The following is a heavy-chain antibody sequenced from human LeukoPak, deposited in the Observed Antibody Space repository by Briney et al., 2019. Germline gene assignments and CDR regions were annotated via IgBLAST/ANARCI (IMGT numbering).Heavy chain of an antibody. CDR1: GFTFSSYS. J-gene: IGHJ4*02. Sequence: KPGGSLRLSCAASGFTFSSYSMNWVRQAPGKGLEWVSSISSSSSYIYYADSVKGRFTISRDNAKNSLYLQMNSLRAEDTAVYYCAKDPYSSGWPPDYWGQGTLVTVSS. CDR2: ISSSSSYI. CDR3: AKDPYSSGWPPDY. D-gene: IGHD6-19*01. V-gene: IGHV3-21*01.